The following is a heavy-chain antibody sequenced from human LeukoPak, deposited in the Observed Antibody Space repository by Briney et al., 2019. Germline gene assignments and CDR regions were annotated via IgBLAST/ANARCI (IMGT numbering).Heavy chain of an antibody. D-gene: IGHD6-6*01. J-gene: IGHJ4*02. CDR1: GFTFSNYN. V-gene: IGHV3-48*04. Sequence: GGSLRPSCATSGFTFSNYNMNWVRQAPGKELEWVSYISSRNTPIFYADSVKGRFTISRDNAKNSLYLQMNSLRAEDMALYYCAKATSLSSPGDYWGQGTLVTVSS. CDR2: ISSRNTPI. CDR3: AKATSLSSPGDY.